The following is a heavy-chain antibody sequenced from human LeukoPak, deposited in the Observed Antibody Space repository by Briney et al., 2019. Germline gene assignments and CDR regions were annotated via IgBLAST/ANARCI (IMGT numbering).Heavy chain of an antibody. V-gene: IGHV3-21*01. CDR1: GFTFSSYS. J-gene: IGHJ4*02. CDR3: ARAPNYCSGGSCYDY. CDR2: ISSSSSYI. D-gene: IGHD2-15*01. Sequence: PGGSLRPSCAAYGFTFSSYSMDWVRQAPGTWLVRVSSISSSSSYIYYADSVKGRFTISRDNAKNSLYLQMNSLRAEDTAVYYCARAPNYCSGGSCYDYWGQGTLVTVSS.